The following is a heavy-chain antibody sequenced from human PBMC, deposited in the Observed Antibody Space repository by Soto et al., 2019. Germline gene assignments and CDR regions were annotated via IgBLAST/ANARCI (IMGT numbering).Heavy chain of an antibody. J-gene: IGHJ4*02. CDR2: ISGSGGST. D-gene: IGHD3-10*01. CDR3: AKDEGYGSGSYSPACDY. CDR1: GFTFSSYA. Sequence: GGSLRLSCAASGFTFSSYAMSWVRQAPGKGLEWVSAISGSGGSTYYADSVKGRFTISRDNSKNTLYLQMNSLRAEDTAVYYCAKDEGYGSGSYSPACDYWGQGTLVTVSS. V-gene: IGHV3-23*01.